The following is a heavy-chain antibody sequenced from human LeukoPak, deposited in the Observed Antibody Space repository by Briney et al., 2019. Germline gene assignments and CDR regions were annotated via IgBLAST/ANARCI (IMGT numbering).Heavy chain of an antibody. J-gene: IGHJ3*02. Sequence: SVNVSCKASGGTFSSYAISWVRQAPGQGLEWMGGIIPIFGTANYAQKFQGRVTITADESTSTAYMELSSLRSEDTAVYYCARDQGYIAVAGTDAFDIWGQGTMVTVSS. CDR2: IIPIFGTA. CDR3: ARDQGYIAVAGTDAFDI. V-gene: IGHV1-69*13. D-gene: IGHD6-19*01. CDR1: GGTFSSYA.